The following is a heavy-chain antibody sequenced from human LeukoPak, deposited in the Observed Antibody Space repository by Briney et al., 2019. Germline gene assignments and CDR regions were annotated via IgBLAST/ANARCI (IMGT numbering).Heavy chain of an antibody. CDR3: ASHYYYDSSGYYDY. CDR2: INHSGST. J-gene: IGHJ4*02. CDR1: GGSFSGYY. D-gene: IGHD3-22*01. Sequence: TSSETLSLTCAVYGGSFSGYYWSWIRQPPGKGLEWIGEINHSGSTNYNPSLKSRVTISVDTSKNQFSLKLSSVTAADTAVYYCASHYYYDSSGYYDYWGQGTLVTVSS. V-gene: IGHV4-34*01.